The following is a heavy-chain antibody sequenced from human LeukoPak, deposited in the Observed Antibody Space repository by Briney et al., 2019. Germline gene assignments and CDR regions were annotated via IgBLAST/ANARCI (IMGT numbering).Heavy chain of an antibody. J-gene: IGHJ4*02. CDR2: ISSSGSTI. V-gene: IGHV3-11*04. CDR1: GFTFSDYY. D-gene: IGHD3-22*01. Sequence: NSGGSLRLSCAASGFTFSDYYMSWIRQAPGKGLEWVSYISSSGSTIYYADSVKGRFTISRDNAKNSLYLQMNSLRAEDTAVYYCARADYYDSSGWDWGQGTLVTVSS. CDR3: ARADYYDSSGWD.